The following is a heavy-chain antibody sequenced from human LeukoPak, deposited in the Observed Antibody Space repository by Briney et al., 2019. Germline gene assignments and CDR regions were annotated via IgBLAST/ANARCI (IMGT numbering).Heavy chain of an antibody. D-gene: IGHD3-22*01. J-gene: IGHJ5*02. Sequence: GGSLRLSCAASGFTFSNYWMHWARQAPGKGLEWVSSISSSSSYIYYADSVKGRFTISRDNAKNSLYLQMNSLRAEDTAVYYCARDLIVHSSNWFDPWGQGTLVTVSS. CDR2: ISSSSSYI. CDR1: GFTFSNYW. CDR3: ARDLIVHSSNWFDP. V-gene: IGHV3-21*01.